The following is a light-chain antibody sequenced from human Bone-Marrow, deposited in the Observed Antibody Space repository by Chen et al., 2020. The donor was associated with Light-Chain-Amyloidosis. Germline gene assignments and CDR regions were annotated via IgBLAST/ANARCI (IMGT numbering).Light chain of an antibody. CDR2: EVT. CDR1: SSDVAGDNH. J-gene: IGLJ1*01. Sequence: QSALTQPASVSGSPGQSITISCTGTSSDVAGDNHVSWYQQHPDKAPKLMIYEVTNRPSWVPDRFSGSKSDNTAPLTISGLQTEDEADYFCSSYTITNTLVFGSGTRVTVL. V-gene: IGLV2-14*01. CDR3: SSYTITNTLV.